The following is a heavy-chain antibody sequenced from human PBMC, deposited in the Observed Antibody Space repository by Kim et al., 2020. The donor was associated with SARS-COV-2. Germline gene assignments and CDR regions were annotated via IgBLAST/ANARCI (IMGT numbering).Heavy chain of an antibody. CDR2: ISYDGSNK. Sequence: GGSLRLSCAASGFTFSSYAMHWVRQAPGKGLEWVAVISYDGSNKYYADSVKGRFTISRDNSKNTLYLQMNSLRAEDTAVYCCARAPFNSYGVYRDNWFDPWGQGTLVTVSS. CDR3: ARAPFNSYGVYRDNWFDP. CDR1: GFTFSSYA. J-gene: IGHJ5*02. D-gene: IGHD5-18*01. V-gene: IGHV3-30*04.